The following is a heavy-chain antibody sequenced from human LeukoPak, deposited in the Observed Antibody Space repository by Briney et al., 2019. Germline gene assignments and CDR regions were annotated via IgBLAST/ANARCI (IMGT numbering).Heavy chain of an antibody. J-gene: IGHJ4*02. Sequence: SETLSLTCTVSGGSISSRSYYWGWIRQPPGKGLEWIGSIYYSGSTYYNPSLKSRVTISVDTSKNQFSLKLSSVTAADTAVYYCARLGYCSGGSCYPDYWGQGTLVTVSS. CDR3: ARLGYCSGGSCYPDY. CDR1: GGSISSRSYY. V-gene: IGHV4-39*01. D-gene: IGHD2-15*01. CDR2: IYYSGST.